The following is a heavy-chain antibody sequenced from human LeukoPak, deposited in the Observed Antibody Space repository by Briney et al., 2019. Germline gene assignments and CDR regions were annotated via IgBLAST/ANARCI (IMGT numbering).Heavy chain of an antibody. V-gene: IGHV4-61*02. CDR3: ARDPYDSGI. CDR2: IYTSGST. D-gene: IGHD3-10*01. J-gene: IGHJ4*02. Sequence: SETLSLTCTVSGGSISSGSYYWSWIRQPAGKGLEWIGRIYTSGSTNYNPSLKSRVTISVDTSKNEFSLKVTSVTAADTAVYYCARDPYDSGIWGQGTLVTVSS. CDR1: GGSISSGSYY.